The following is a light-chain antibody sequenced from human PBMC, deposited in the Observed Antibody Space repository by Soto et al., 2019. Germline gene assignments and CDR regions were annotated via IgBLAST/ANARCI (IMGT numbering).Light chain of an antibody. V-gene: IGLV2-14*03. CDR2: DVS. Sequence: QSVLTQPASVSGSPGQSITISCTGTRSDVGAYNYVSWYQQHPGKAPKLMIYDVSHRPSGVSNRFSGSKSGNTASLTISGLQAEDEADYSCSSYTSSSTLMVFGGGTKLTVL. CDR1: RSDVGAYNY. J-gene: IGLJ2*01. CDR3: SSYTSSSTLMV.